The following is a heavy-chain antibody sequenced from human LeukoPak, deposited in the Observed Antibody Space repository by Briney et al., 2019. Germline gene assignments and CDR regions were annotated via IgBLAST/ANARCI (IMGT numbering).Heavy chain of an antibody. CDR3: ARAPIYSSSWYRGAFDI. V-gene: IGHV4-34*01. D-gene: IGHD6-13*01. J-gene: IGHJ3*02. CDR2: INHSGST. CDR1: GGSFSGYY. Sequence: PSETLPLICAVYGGSFSGYYWSWIRQPPGKGLEWIGEINHSGSTNYNPSLKSRVTISVDTSKNQFSLKLSSVTAADTAVYYCARAPIYSSSWYRGAFDIWGPGTMVTVSS.